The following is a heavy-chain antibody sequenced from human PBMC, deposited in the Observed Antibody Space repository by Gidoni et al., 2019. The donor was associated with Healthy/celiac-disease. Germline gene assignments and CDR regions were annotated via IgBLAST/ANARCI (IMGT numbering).Heavy chain of an antibody. CDR2: ISGSGGST. D-gene: IGHD3-3*01. Sequence: EVQLLASGGGLVQPGGSLSLSCAASGFTFSSYAMRWVRPAPGKGLGWVSAISGSGGSTYYADSVKGRFTISRDNSKNTLYLQMNSLRAEDTAVYYCAKDGGRRSVLRFLEWLSHTPEEVLSNGMDVWGQGTTVTVSS. CDR1: GFTFSSYA. J-gene: IGHJ6*02. CDR3: AKDGGRRSVLRFLEWLSHTPEEVLSNGMDV. V-gene: IGHV3-23*01.